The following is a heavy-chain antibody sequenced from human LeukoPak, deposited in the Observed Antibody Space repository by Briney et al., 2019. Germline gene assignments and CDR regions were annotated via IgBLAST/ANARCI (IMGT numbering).Heavy chain of an antibody. V-gene: IGHV3-33*01. Sequence: GGSLRLSCAASGVTFSNYAMHWVRQAPGKGLEWVAVIWYDGSNENYADTVKGRFTISRDNSKNMLNLQVNRLRAEDTAVYYCARRSAVGTHGMDVWGKGTTVTVSS. D-gene: IGHD6-13*01. J-gene: IGHJ6*04. CDR1: GVTFSNYA. CDR2: IWYDGSNE. CDR3: ARRSAVGTHGMDV.